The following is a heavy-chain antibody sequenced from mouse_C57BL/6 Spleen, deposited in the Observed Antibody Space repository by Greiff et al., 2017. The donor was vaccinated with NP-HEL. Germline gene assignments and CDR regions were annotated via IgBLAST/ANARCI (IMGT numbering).Heavy chain of an antibody. CDR1: GYTFTSYW. CDR3: ARAGYYAMDY. CDR2: IHPNSGST. V-gene: IGHV1-64*01. J-gene: IGHJ4*01. Sequence: QVQLQQPGAELVKPGASVKLSCKASGYTFTSYWMHWVKQRPGQGLEWIGMIHPNSGSTNYNQKFKGKSTLTVDKSSSTAYMQLSSLTSEDSAVYYCARAGYYAMDYWGQGTSVTVSS.